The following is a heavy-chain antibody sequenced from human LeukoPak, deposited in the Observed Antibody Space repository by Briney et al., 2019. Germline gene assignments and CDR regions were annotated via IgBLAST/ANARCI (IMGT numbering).Heavy chain of an antibody. V-gene: IGHV4-59*12. CDR3: AITLYSSSWYVNY. CDR2: IYYSGST. CDR1: GGSISSYY. J-gene: IGHJ4*02. Sequence: SETLSLTCTVSGGSISSYYWSWIRQPPGKGLEWIGYIYYSGSTNYNPSLKSRVTISVDTSKNQFSLKLSSVTAADTAVYYCAITLYSSSWYVNYWGQGTLVTVSS. D-gene: IGHD6-13*01.